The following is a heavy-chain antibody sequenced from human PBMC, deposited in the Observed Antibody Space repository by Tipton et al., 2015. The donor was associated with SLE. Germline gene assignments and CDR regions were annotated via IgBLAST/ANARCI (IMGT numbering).Heavy chain of an antibody. CDR1: GFSISSGYY. V-gene: IGHV4-38-2*02. Sequence: TLSLTCTVSGFSISSGYYWAWIRQPPGKGLEWIGNIYHSGNTYYNPSLKSRVTTSVDTSTNQFSLKLSSVTAADTAMYYCVGTRDAYDETGGFDIWGQGTMVTVSS. D-gene: IGHD5-24*01. CDR3: VGTRDAYDETGGFDI. J-gene: IGHJ3*02. CDR2: IYHSGNT.